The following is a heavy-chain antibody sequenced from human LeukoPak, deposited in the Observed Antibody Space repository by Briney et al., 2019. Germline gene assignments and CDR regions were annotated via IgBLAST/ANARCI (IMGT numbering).Heavy chain of an antibody. J-gene: IGHJ4*02. CDR1: GFTFSSYG. CDR2: ISGSGGNT. CDR3: AKGLVDGGDYYFDY. D-gene: IGHD2-21*02. Sequence: GGTLRLSCAASGFTFSSYGMSWVRQAPGKGLEWVSAISGSGGNTYYADSVKGRFTTSRDNSKNTLYLQMNSLRVEDTAVYYCAKGLVDGGDYYFDYWGQGTLVTVSS. V-gene: IGHV3-23*01.